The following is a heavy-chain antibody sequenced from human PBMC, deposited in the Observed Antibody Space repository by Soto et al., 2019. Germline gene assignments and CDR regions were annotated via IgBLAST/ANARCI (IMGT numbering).Heavy chain of an antibody. D-gene: IGHD2-15*01. Sequence: RLEWMGWINAGNGNTKYSQKFQGRVTITRDTSASTAYMELSSLRPEDTAVYYCARDGWWYFFFFQAEDGIRDTVPVSALLLNRSSDL. CDR2: INAGNGNT. CDR3: ARDGWWYFFFFQAEDGIRDTVPVSALLLNRSSDL. V-gene: IGHV1-3*01. J-gene: IGHJ2*01.